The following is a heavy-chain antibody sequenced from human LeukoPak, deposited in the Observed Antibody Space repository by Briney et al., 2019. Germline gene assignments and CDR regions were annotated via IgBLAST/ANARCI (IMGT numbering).Heavy chain of an antibody. Sequence: GGSLRLSCAASGFTFDDYAIHWVRQAPGKGLEWVSGISWNSGSVAYADSVKGRFTISRDNAKNSLYLTMNSLRAEDTALYYCAKGRSYYDILTGSFDYWGQGTLVTVSS. CDR1: GFTFDDYA. D-gene: IGHD3-9*01. V-gene: IGHV3-9*01. CDR3: AKGRSYYDILTGSFDY. CDR2: ISWNSGSV. J-gene: IGHJ4*02.